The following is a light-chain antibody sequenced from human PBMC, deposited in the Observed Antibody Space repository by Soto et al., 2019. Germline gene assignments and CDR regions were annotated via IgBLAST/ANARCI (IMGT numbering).Light chain of an antibody. CDR3: QQYIRWPLT. CDR1: QSVSYY. V-gene: IGKV3D-15*01. Sequence: EIVLTQSPGTLSLSPGERAPLSCRARQSVSYYLAWYPKKPGQAPRLLIYDASNRATGIPARFSGSGSGTEFTLTISSLQSEDFAVYYCQQYIRWPLTFGGGTKVDIK. CDR2: DAS. J-gene: IGKJ4*01.